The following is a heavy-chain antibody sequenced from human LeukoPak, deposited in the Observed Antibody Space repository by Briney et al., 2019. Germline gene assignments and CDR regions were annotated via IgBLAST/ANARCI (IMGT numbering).Heavy chain of an antibody. CDR2: VSPYNGNT. Sequence: ASVKVSCKTSGYTFTDCDITWVRQAPGQGLEWMGMVSPYNGNTYYSQRFQGRVTITKDTSTGTAYMDLRNLRTDDTAMYYCARNGRVRRVVKDLFEYWGQGTLVAVSS. V-gene: IGHV1-18*01. CDR3: ARNGRVRRVVKDLFEY. CDR1: GYTFTDCD. D-gene: IGHD3-10*01. J-gene: IGHJ4*02.